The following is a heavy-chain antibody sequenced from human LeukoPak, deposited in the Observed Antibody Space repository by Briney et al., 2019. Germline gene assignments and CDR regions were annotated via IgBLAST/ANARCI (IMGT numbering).Heavy chain of an antibody. Sequence: PGGSLRLSCAASGFNFNTFNMSWVRQAPGKGLERVANIKQDGSEKYYVDSVKGRFTISRDNAKNSLYLQMNSLRAEDTAVYYCARFTRGFGGYWGQGTLVAVSS. CDR1: GFNFNTFN. V-gene: IGHV3-7*01. J-gene: IGHJ4*02. CDR3: ARFTRGFGGY. D-gene: IGHD3-10*01. CDR2: IKQDGSEK.